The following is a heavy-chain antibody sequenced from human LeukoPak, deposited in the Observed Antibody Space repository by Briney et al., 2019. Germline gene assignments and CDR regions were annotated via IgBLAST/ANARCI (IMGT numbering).Heavy chain of an antibody. CDR2: ISAYNGNT. CDR3: ARALRYLDWLLIADGYFDY. D-gene: IGHD3-9*01. CDR1: GYTFTSYG. V-gene: IGHV1-18*01. J-gene: IGHJ4*02. Sequence: GASVKVSCKASGYTFTSYGISWVRQAPGQGLEWMGWISAYNGNTNYEQKLQGRVTMTTDTSRSTDYMELRSLRSDDTAVYYCARALRYLDWLLIADGYFDYWGQGTLVTVSS.